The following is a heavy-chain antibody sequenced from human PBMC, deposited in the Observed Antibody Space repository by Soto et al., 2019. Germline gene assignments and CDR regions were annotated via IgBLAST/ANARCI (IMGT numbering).Heavy chain of an antibody. V-gene: IGHV1-2*02. Sequence: QVLLVQSGAEVKTPGASVKVSCKASGYTFTGYYMHWVRQAPGQGLEWLGWINPNSGGTNYAQKFQDRVTMTRDTSVSTAYMELSRLTSDDTAVYYCARDASQTFSISYHNDYWGQGTLVTVSS. CDR3: ARDASQTFSISYHNDY. CDR1: GYTFTGYY. D-gene: IGHD6-13*01. J-gene: IGHJ4*02. CDR2: INPNSGGT.